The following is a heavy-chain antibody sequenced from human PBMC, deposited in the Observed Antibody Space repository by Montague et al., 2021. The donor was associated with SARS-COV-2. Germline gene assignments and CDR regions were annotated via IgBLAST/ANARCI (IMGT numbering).Heavy chain of an antibody. CDR2: CNQSGRTT. Sequence: SETLSLTCAVYGGSLTSHYWTWVRQAPGKGLEWIGECNQSGRTTXXNPSLLGLVTISVDMSRNQVFLTLNSVTVADTAVYYCARVPLYFDGFDFWGQGDRVTV. D-gene: IGHD2-2*02. CDR3: ARVPLYFDGFDF. J-gene: IGHJ4*02. CDR1: GGSLTSHY. V-gene: IGHV4-34*01.